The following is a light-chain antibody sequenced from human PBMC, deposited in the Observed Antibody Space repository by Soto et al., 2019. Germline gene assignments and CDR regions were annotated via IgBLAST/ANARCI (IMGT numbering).Light chain of an antibody. CDR3: LLDYAYFWA. Sequence: AIQLTQSPSSLSASVGDGVTITCRASQGIRSALGWYQQKPGKVPKLLIYAASTLQSGVPSRFSGSGFGTDFTLTISSLQPEDFATYYCLLDYAYFWAFGQGTKVEVK. V-gene: IGKV1-6*01. CDR1: QGIRSA. J-gene: IGKJ1*01. CDR2: AAS.